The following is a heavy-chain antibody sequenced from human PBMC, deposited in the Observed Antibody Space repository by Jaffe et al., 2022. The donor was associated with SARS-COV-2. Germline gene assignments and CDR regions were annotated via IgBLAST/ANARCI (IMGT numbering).Heavy chain of an antibody. V-gene: IGHV3-43*02. D-gene: IGHD6-19*01. CDR3: AKDRHFYSSGWLRWFDP. Sequence: EVQLVESGGGVVQPGGSLRLSCAASGFTFDDYAMHWVRQAPGKGLEWVSLISGDGGSTYYADSVKGRFTISRDNSKNSLYLQMNSLRTEDTALYYCAKDRHFYSSGWLRWFDPWGQGTLVTVSS. CDR2: ISGDGGST. J-gene: IGHJ5*02. CDR1: GFTFDDYA.